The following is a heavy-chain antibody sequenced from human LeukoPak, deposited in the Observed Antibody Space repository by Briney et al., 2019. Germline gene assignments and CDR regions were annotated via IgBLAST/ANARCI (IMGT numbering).Heavy chain of an antibody. V-gene: IGHV3-23*01. CDR1: GLTFSSYD. J-gene: IGHJ4*02. D-gene: IGHD2-8*01. CDR2: ISTSGGST. CDR3: AKGRACTNGVCHFDY. Sequence: GGSLRLPCAASGLTFSSYDMSWVRQAPGKGLEWVSVISTSGGSTYHADSVKGRFIISRDNSKNTLYLQMNSLRAEDTAAYYCAKGRACTNGVCHFDYWGRGTLVTVSS.